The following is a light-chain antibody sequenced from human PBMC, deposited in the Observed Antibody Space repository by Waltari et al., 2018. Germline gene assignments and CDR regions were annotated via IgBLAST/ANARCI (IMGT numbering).Light chain of an antibody. CDR2: DAN. V-gene: IGLV2-14*01. J-gene: IGLJ2*01. Sequence: QSALTQPASLSGSPGQSITLSSPGPISDFAGSYSVTWFHPPPGKAPQLIIFDANKPPSGVSHRFSASKSGNTASLTISGVLAEDEADYWCSSYSTSSTNVIFGGGTKLTVL. CDR1: ISDFAGSYS. CDR3: SSYSTSSTNVI.